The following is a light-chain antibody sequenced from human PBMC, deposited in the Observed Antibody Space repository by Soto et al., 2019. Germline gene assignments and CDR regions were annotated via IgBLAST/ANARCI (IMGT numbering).Light chain of an antibody. V-gene: IGKV3-20*01. J-gene: IGKJ5*01. CDR2: GAS. CDR1: QSVTSSY. CDR3: QQYGSSTIT. Sequence: EIVLTQSPGTLSLSPGERATLSCRASQSVTSSYLAWYQQKPGQAPRLLIYGASSRATGIPDRFSGGGSGTDFTLTISRLEPEDFAVYSCQQYGSSTITFGQGTRLEIK.